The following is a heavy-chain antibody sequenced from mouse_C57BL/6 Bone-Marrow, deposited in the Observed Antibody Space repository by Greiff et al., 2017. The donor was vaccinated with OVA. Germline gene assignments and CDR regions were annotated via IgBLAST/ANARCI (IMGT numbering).Heavy chain of an antibody. CDR2: ISNGGGST. J-gene: IGHJ4*01. D-gene: IGHD2-3*01. CDR1: GFTFSDYY. Sequence: EVKLVDSGGGLVQPGGSLKLSCAASGFTFSDYYMYWVRQTPEKRLEWVAYISNGGGSTYYPDTVKGRFTISRDNAKNTLYLQMSRLKSEDTAMYYCARRDGAMDYWGQGTSVTVSS. V-gene: IGHV5-12*01. CDR3: ARRDGAMDY.